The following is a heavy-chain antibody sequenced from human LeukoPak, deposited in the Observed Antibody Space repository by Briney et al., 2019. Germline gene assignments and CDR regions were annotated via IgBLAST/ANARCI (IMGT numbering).Heavy chain of an antibody. D-gene: IGHD1-26*01. CDR1: GSSISSGDFY. Sequence: PSQTLSLTCTVSGSSISSGDFYWSWIRQSPGQGLEWIGYIYYSGDTYYNPSPKSRVAISVDTSKNQFSLKLRFVTAADTAVYYCARGGNAFDIWGQGTMVTVSS. CDR3: ARGGNAFDI. CDR2: IYYSGDT. J-gene: IGHJ3*02. V-gene: IGHV4-30-4*01.